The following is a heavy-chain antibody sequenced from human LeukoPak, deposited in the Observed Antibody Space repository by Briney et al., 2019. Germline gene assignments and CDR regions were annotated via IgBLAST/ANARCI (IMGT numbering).Heavy chain of an antibody. Sequence: SETLSLTCTVSGGSISSYYWSWIRQPPGKGLEWIGYIYYSGSTNYNPSLKSRVTISVDTSKNQFSLKLSSVTAADTAVYYCARDETSIAAKYYYYLDVWGKGTTVTVSS. J-gene: IGHJ6*03. CDR2: IYYSGST. CDR1: GGSISSYY. V-gene: IGHV4-59*12. D-gene: IGHD6-6*01. CDR3: ARDETSIAAKYYYYLDV.